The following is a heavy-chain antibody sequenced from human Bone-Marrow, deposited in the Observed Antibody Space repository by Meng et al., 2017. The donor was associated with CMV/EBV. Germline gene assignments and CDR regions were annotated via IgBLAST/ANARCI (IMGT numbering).Heavy chain of an antibody. CDR1: GYTFTGYY. CDR3: ARVWGIAVAGTGY. D-gene: IGHD6-19*01. J-gene: IGHJ4*02. Sequence: ASVKVSCKASGYTFTGYYMHWVRQAPGQGLEWMGWINPNSGGTNYAQKFQGRVTMTRDTSISTAYMELSRLRSDDTDVYYCARVWGIAVAGTGYWGQGTLVTVSS. V-gene: IGHV1-2*02. CDR2: INPNSGGT.